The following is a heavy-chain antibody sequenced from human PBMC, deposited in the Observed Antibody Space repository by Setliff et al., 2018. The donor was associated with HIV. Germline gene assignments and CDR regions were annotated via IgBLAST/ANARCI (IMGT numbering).Heavy chain of an antibody. V-gene: IGHV1-69*01. CDR2: IIPIFGTA. CDR3: ARSTYYYDSSGYYNAFDI. CDR1: GGTFSSYA. Sequence: TVSCKASGGTFSSYAISWVRQAPGQGLEWMGGIIPIFGTANYAQKFQGRVTITADESTSTAYMELSSLRSEDTAVYYCARSTYYYDSSGYYNAFDIWGQGTMVTVSS. D-gene: IGHD3-22*01. J-gene: IGHJ3*02.